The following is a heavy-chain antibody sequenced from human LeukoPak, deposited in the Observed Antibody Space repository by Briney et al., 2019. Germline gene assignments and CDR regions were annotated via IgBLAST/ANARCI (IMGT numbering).Heavy chain of an antibody. Sequence: KSGGSLRLSCAASGFTFSSYSMNWVRQAPGKGLEWVSSISSSSSYIYYADSVKGRFTISRDNAKNSLYLQMNSLRAEDTAVYYCARDRVAVAFDIWGQGTMVTVSS. CDR2: ISSSSSYI. CDR1: GFTFSSYS. CDR3: ARDRVAVAFDI. J-gene: IGHJ3*02. D-gene: IGHD3-10*01. V-gene: IGHV3-21*01.